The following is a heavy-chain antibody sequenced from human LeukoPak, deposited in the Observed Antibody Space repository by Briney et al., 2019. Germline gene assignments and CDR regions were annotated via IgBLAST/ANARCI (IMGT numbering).Heavy chain of an antibody. J-gene: IGHJ3*02. D-gene: IGHD3-10*01. V-gene: IGHV4-59*01. CDR1: GGSISSYY. CDR2: IIYGGST. CDR3: AKSNGYGLVDI. Sequence: SETLSLTCTVSGGSISSYYWSWIRQPPGKGLEWIGYIIYGGSTNYNPSLKSRVTISVDTSKKQFSLKLNSVTAADTAVYYCAKSNGYGLVDIWGQGTMVTVSS.